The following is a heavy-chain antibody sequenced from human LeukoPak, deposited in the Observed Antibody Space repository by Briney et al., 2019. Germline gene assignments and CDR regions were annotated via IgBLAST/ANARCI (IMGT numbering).Heavy chain of an antibody. CDR2: ISGSAYST. J-gene: IGHJ3*02. CDR1: RFTFSNFA. CDR3: ARWVDYDFWSGYFYAFDI. Sequence: GGSLRLSCAASRFTFSNFAMSWVRQAPGKGLEWVSTISGSAYSTYYADSVKGRFTISRDNSKNTLYLQMNSLRAEDTAVYYCARWVDYDFWSGYFYAFDIWGQGTMVTVSS. V-gene: IGHV3-23*01. D-gene: IGHD3-3*01.